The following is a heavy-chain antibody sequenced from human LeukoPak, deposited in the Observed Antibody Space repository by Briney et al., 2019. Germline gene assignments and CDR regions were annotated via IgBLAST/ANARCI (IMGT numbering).Heavy chain of an antibody. V-gene: IGHV3-74*01. Sequence: GGSLRLSCAASGFTFSRYWMHWVRQAPGKGLVWVSRINSDGSSTSYADSVKGRLTISRDNAKNTLYLQMNSLRAEDTAVYYCARDGVGAPGAFDIWGQGTMVTVSS. CDR3: ARDGVGAPGAFDI. CDR2: INSDGSST. J-gene: IGHJ3*02. D-gene: IGHD1-26*01. CDR1: GFTFSRYW.